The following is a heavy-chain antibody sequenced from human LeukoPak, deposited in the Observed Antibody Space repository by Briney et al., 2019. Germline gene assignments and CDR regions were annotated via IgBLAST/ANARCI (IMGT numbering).Heavy chain of an antibody. V-gene: IGHV7-4-1*02. CDR1: GYTFTSYG. CDR2: INTNTGNP. J-gene: IGHJ5*02. CDR3: ARAARRYSSSRGNWFDP. D-gene: IGHD6-13*01. Sequence: ASVKVSCKASGYTFTSYGISWVRQAPGQGLEWMGWINTNTGNPTYAQGFTGRFVFSLDTSVSTAYLQISSLKAEDTAVYYCARAARRYSSSRGNWFDPWGQGTLVTVSS.